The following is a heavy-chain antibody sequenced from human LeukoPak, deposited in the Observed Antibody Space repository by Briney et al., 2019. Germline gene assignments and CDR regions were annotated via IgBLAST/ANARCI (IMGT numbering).Heavy chain of an antibody. Sequence: GGSLRLSCAASGFTFSSCAMTWVRQAPGKGLVWVSHLNGDGSSITYADSVKGRFTISRDNAKSTLYLQMNSLRAEDTAVYYCARDRGYSPDVWGQGTTVTVSS. D-gene: IGHD5-18*01. CDR2: LNGDGSSI. V-gene: IGHV3-74*01. CDR1: GFTFSSCA. CDR3: ARDRGYSPDV. J-gene: IGHJ6*02.